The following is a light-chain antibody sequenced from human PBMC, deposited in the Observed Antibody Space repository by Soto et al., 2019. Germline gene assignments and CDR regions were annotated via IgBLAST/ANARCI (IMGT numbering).Light chain of an antibody. CDR3: QHYNSYSEA. CDR2: SAS. J-gene: IGKJ1*01. V-gene: IGKV3-11*01. Sequence: EIVLTQSPATLSLSPWERATLSCRASQSIATYLGWYQQKPGQAPRLLIYSASNRANGIPPRFSGSGSGTEFTLTISSLQPDDFATYYCQHYNSYSEAFGQGTKVDI. CDR1: QSIATY.